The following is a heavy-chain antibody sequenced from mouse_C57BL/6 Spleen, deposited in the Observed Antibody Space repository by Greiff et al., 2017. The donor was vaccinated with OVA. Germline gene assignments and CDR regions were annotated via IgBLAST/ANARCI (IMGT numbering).Heavy chain of an antibody. D-gene: IGHD2-5*01. V-gene: IGHV5-9-1*02. CDR3: TREAGYSSYGWFAY. CDR1: GFTFSSYA. J-gene: IGHJ3*01. CDR2: ISSGGDYI. Sequence: DVMLVESGEGLVKPGGSLKLSCAASGFTFSSYAMSWVRQTPEKGLEWVAYISSGGDYIYYADTVKGRFTISRDNARNTPYLQMSSLKSEDTAMYNCTREAGYSSYGWFAYWGKGTLVTVSA.